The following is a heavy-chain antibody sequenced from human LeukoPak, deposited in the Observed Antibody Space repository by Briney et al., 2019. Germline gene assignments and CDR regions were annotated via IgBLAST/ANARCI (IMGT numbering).Heavy chain of an antibody. CDR1: GFTFSSYS. Sequence: SGGSLRLSCAASGFTFSSYSMNWVRQAPGKGLEWVSSISSSSSYIYYADSVKGRFTISRDNAKNSLYLQMNSLRAEDTAVYYCARDYSSSRLWFGELLTDYWGQGTLVTVSS. CDR3: ARDYSSSRLWFGELLTDY. D-gene: IGHD3-10*01. V-gene: IGHV3-21*01. J-gene: IGHJ4*02. CDR2: ISSSSSYI.